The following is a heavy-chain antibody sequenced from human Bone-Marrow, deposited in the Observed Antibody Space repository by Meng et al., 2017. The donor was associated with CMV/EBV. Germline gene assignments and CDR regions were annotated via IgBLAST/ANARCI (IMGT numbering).Heavy chain of an antibody. CDR1: GFTFSDYY. J-gene: IGHJ2*01. Sequence: LSLTCEASGFTFSDYYMTWIRQAPGKGLEWVSYIGTSGSTIYYADSVKGRFTISRDNAKNSLYLQMNSLRAEDTAVYYCAKVLYVATITGGRYFDLWGRGTLVTVSS. V-gene: IGHV3-11*01. D-gene: IGHD5-24*01. CDR2: IGTSGSTI. CDR3: AKVLYVATITGGRYFDL.